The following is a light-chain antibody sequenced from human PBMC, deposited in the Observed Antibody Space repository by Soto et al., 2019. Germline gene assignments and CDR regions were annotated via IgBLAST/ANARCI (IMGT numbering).Light chain of an antibody. CDR3: QQYSSYPMYT. J-gene: IGKJ2*01. Sequence: DIQMTQSPSTLSASVGDRVTITCRASQSISDWLAWYQQKPGKAPRLLIFDASSLETGTPSRFSGSGSGTEFTLTITSPQPDDFATYSCQQYSSYPMYTFGQGTKLEIK. V-gene: IGKV1-5*01. CDR2: DAS. CDR1: QSISDW.